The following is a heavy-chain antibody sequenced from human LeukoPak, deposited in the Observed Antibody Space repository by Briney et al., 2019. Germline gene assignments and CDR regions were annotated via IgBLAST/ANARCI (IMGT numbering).Heavy chain of an antibody. CDR2: IYSNDNT. V-gene: IGHV4-4*07. CDR3: ARGPYGSGSHRWFDP. CDR1: GGSTSFYY. D-gene: IGHD3-10*01. J-gene: IGHJ5*02. Sequence: SETLSLTCTVSGGSTSFYYWSWIRQPAGEGLEWIGRIYSNDNTNYNPSLKSRVTMSLDTSKNQFSLKLTSVTAADTAVYYCARGPYGSGSHRWFDPWGQGALVTVSS.